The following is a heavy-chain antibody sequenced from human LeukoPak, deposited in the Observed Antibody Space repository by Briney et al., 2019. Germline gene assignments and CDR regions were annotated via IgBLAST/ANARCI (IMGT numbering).Heavy chain of an antibody. J-gene: IGHJ4*02. CDR2: IYHSGST. V-gene: IGHV4-38-2*01. Sequence: SETLSLTCAVSADSIGSGYYGGWIRQPPGKGLEWIGNIYHSGSTSYNPSLKSRVTISVDTSKNQFSLKVSSVTAADTAVYYCARALYSSSWYVYWGQGTLVTVSS. CDR1: ADSIGSGYY. D-gene: IGHD6-13*01. CDR3: ARALYSSSWYVY.